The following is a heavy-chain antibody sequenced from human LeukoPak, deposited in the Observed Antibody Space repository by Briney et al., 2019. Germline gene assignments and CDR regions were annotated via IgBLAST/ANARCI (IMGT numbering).Heavy chain of an antibody. CDR3: ARVLRYCSGGNCYSGGLGYMDV. V-gene: IGHV3-23*01. CDR2: ISGSGSTK. J-gene: IGHJ6*03. Sequence: PGGSLRLSCAASGFTFSSSAMSWVRQAPGKGLEWVSAISGSGSTKYYADSVKGRFTISRDNAKNSLFLQMNSLRAEDTAVYYCARVLRYCSGGNCYSGGLGYMDVWGKGTTVTISS. D-gene: IGHD2-15*01. CDR1: GFTFSSSA.